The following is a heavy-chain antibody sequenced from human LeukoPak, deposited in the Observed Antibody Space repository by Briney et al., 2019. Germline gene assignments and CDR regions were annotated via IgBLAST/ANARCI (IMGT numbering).Heavy chain of an antibody. Sequence: GGSLRLSCVPSGFTFNSYGFYWVRQAPGKGLEWVAVISYDGSKRYYADSVKGRFTISRDTSNKTAYLEMNSLRVDDTAVYYCARDVISRQMITLGLGFWGQGTLVTVSS. CDR2: ISYDGSKR. CDR1: GFTFNSYG. J-gene: IGHJ4*02. D-gene: IGHD1-20*01. V-gene: IGHV3-30*03. CDR3: ARDVISRQMITLGLGF.